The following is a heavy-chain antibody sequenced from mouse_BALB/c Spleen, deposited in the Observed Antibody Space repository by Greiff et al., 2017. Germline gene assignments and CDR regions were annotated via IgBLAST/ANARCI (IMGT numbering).Heavy chain of an antibody. CDR3: ARDRLDYYGSSYGFAY. J-gene: IGHJ3*01. V-gene: IGHV1-9*01. CDR2: ILPGSGST. CDR1: GYTFSSYW. Sequence: VQLQQSGAELMKPGASVKISCKATGYTFSSYWIEWVKQRPGHGLEWIGEILPGSGSTNYNEKFKGKATFTADTSSNTAYMQLSSLTSEDSAVYYCARDRLDYYGSSYGFAYWGQGTLVTVSA. D-gene: IGHD1-1*01.